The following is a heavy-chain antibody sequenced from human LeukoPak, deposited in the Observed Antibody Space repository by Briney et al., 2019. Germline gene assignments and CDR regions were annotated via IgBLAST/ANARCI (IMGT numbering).Heavy chain of an antibody. CDR1: GFTFSDYA. J-gene: IGHJ4*02. CDR3: ARDGGYYFDY. Sequence: GRSLRLSCAASGFTFSDYAMHWVRQAPGKGLEWVSILSYDEKNKYYADSVKGRFTISRDTSKNTLYLQMNSLRSEDTAVYYCARDGGYYFDYSGQGTLVTVSS. CDR2: LSYDEKNK. V-gene: IGHV3-30*04. D-gene: IGHD3-16*01.